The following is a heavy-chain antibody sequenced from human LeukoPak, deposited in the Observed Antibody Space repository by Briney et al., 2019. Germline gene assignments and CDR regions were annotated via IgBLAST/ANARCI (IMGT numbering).Heavy chain of an antibody. CDR2: INPNSRGT. D-gene: IGHD5-18*01. CDR1: GYTFTDYY. J-gene: IGHJ3*02. CDR3: ARRAREYSHDAFDI. V-gene: IGHV1-2*02. Sequence: ASLKVSFKASGYTFTDYYMHWVRHAPGQGLEWMGWINPNSRGTDSAQKFQGRFSMTRDTSISTAYMELSRLRSDDTAVYYCARRAREYSHDAFDIWGQGTMVIVSS.